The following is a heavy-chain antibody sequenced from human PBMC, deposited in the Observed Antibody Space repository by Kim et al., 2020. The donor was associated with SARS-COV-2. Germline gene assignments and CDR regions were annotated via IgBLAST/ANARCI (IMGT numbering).Heavy chain of an antibody. CDR1: GGSISSYY. CDR2: IYYSGST. V-gene: IGHV4-59*13. D-gene: IGHD6-19*01. Sequence: SETLSLTCTVSGGSISSYYWSWIRQPPGKGLEWIGYIYYSGSTNYNPSLKSRVTISVDTSKNQFSLKLSSVTAADTAVYYCARRYSSGWSQESLWYFDLWGRGTLVTVSS. CDR3: ARRYSSGWSQESLWYFDL. J-gene: IGHJ2*01.